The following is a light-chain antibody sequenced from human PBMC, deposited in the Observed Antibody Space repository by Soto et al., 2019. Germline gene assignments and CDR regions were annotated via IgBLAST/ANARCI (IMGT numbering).Light chain of an antibody. CDR2: LHSDGSH. Sequence: QSVLNQSPSASASLGASVKLTCTLSSGHSSYAIAWHQQQPEKGPRYLMKLHSDGSHSQGDGIPDRFSGSSSGAARYLTISSLQSEDEADYYCQTGGTGIVVFGGGTKLTVL. J-gene: IGLJ2*01. CDR1: SGHSSYA. CDR3: QTGGTGIVV. V-gene: IGLV4-69*01.